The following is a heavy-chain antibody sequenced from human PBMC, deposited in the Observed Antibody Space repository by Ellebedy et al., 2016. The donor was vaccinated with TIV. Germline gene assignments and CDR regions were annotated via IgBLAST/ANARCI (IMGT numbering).Heavy chain of an antibody. Sequence: GGSLRLSCAASGFTLSSYSMNWVRQAPGKGLEWVSYISSSSSTIYYADSVKGRFTISRDNAKNSLYLQMNSLRDKDTAVYYCARGLTMYYFDYWGQGTLVTVSS. CDR1: GFTLSSYS. CDR3: ARGLTMYYFDY. CDR2: ISSSSSTI. J-gene: IGHJ4*02. V-gene: IGHV3-48*02. D-gene: IGHD3-10*02.